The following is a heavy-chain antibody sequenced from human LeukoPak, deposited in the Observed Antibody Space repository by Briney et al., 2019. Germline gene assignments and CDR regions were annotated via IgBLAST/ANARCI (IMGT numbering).Heavy chain of an antibody. J-gene: IGHJ4*02. CDR3: ALDGYNSYFFDY. CDR1: GFTFSGYW. CDR2: INSDGSST. Sequence: GGSLRLSCAASGFTFSGYWMHWVRQAPGKGLVWVSRINSDGSSTNYADSVKGRFTISRDNAKSTLYLQMNSLRAEDTAVYYCALDGYNSYFFDYWGQGTLVTVSS. D-gene: IGHD5-24*01. V-gene: IGHV3-74*01.